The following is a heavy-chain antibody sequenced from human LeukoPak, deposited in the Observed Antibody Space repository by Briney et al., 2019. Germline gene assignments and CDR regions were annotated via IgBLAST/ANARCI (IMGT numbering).Heavy chain of an antibody. J-gene: IGHJ5*02. Sequence: GGTLRLSCAASGFTFSSYGMSWVRQAPGKGLEWVSAISGSGGSTYYADSVKGRFTISRDNSKNTLYLQMGSLRAEDMAVYYCARNAKRFGELFGWFDPWGQGTLVTVSS. CDR2: ISGSGGST. CDR1: GFTFSSYG. D-gene: IGHD3-10*01. CDR3: ARNAKRFGELFGWFDP. V-gene: IGHV3-23*01.